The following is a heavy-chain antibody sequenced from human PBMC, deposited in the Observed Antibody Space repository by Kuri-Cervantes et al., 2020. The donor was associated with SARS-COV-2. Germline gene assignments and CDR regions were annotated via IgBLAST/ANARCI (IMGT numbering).Heavy chain of an antibody. CDR2: IYHSGYN. Sequence: LRLSFTVFGYSISSGYYWGWTRQPPGKGLEWIGSIYHSGYNYYKPSLKSRVTISVDTSKNQFSLKLSSVTDADTAVYYWARGPAHDFWSGYQFDYWGQGTLVTVSS. V-gene: IGHV4-38-2*02. J-gene: IGHJ4*02. CDR3: ARGPAHDFWSGYQFDY. CDR1: GYSISSGYY. D-gene: IGHD3-3*01.